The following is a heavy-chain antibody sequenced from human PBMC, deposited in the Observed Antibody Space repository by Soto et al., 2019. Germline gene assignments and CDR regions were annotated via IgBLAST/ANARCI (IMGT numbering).Heavy chain of an antibody. CDR1: GFTFSSYG. J-gene: IGHJ4*02. CDR3: AKVAVVAATPPFFDY. V-gene: IGHV3-30*18. CDR2: ISYDGSNK. Sequence: ESGGGVVQPGRSLRLSCAASGFTFSSYGMHWVRQAPGKGLEWVAVISYDGSNKYYADSVKGRFTISRDNSKNTLYLQMNSLRAEDTAVYYCAKVAVVAATPPFFDYWGQGTLVTVSS. D-gene: IGHD2-15*01.